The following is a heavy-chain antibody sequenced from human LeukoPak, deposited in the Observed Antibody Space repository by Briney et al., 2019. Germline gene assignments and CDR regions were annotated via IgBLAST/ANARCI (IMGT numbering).Heavy chain of an antibody. CDR3: ARVAIAVAPRAYYFDY. D-gene: IGHD6-19*01. Sequence: SETLSLTCTVSGGSISSGSYYWSWIRQPAGKGLEWIGRIYTSGSTNYNPSLKSRVTISVDTSKNQFSLKLSSVTAADTAVYYCARVAIAVAPRAYYFDYWGQGTLVTVSS. CDR1: GGSISSGSYY. V-gene: IGHV4-61*02. CDR2: IYTSGST. J-gene: IGHJ4*02.